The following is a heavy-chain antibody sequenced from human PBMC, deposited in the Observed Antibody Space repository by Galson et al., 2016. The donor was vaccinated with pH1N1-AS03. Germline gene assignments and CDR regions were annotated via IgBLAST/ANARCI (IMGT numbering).Heavy chain of an antibody. V-gene: IGHV1-18*01. D-gene: IGHD3-16*01. Sequence: SVKVSCKASGYTFATYGISWVRQAPGQGLEWMGWISSYNGHTNYAQKFQGRVTMTTNTSTSPAYRELRSLRSDDTAVFYCARDRGGGIMKEAYWGQGTLVTVSS. CDR1: GYTFATYG. J-gene: IGHJ4*02. CDR2: ISSYNGHT. CDR3: ARDRGGGIMKEAY.